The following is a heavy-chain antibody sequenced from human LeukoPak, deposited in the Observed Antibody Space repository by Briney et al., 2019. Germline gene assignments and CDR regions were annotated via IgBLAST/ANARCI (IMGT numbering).Heavy chain of an antibody. V-gene: IGHV1-2*02. Sequence: ASVKVSCKASGYPFTGYYMHWVRQAPGQGLEWMGWINPNNGGTNYAQKFQGRVTMTRDTSISTAYMELNRLTSDDTAVYYCARDKHTGYETFDYWGQGTPVTVSS. CDR3: ARDKHTGYETFDY. J-gene: IGHJ4*02. D-gene: IGHD5-12*01. CDR1: GYPFTGYY. CDR2: INPNNGGT.